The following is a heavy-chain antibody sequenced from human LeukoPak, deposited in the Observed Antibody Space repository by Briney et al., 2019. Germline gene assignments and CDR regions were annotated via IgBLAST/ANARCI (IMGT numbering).Heavy chain of an antibody. CDR3: ARRSGLLTGYYYYYGMDV. CDR2: INHSGST. CDR1: GGSFSGYY. V-gene: IGHV4-34*01. D-gene: IGHD3-9*01. Sequence: SETRSLTCAVYGGSFSGYYWSWIRQPPGKGLEWIGEINHSGSTNYNPSLKSRVTISVDTSKNQFSLKLSSVTAADTAVYYCARRSGLLTGYYYYYGMDVWGQGTTVTVSS. J-gene: IGHJ6*02.